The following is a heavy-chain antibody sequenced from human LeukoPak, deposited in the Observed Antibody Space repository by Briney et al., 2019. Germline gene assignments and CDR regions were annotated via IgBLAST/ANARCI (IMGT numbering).Heavy chain of an antibody. J-gene: IGHJ6*02. CDR1: GGSISSYY. Sequence: SETLSLTCTVSGGSISSYYWSWIRQPPGKGLEWIGYIYYSGSTNYNPSLESRVTISVDTSKNQFSLKLSSVTAADTAVYYCARGPTSLWFGELSYGMDVWGQGTTVTVSS. CDR2: IYYSGST. D-gene: IGHD3-10*01. CDR3: ARGPTSLWFGELSYGMDV. V-gene: IGHV4-59*01.